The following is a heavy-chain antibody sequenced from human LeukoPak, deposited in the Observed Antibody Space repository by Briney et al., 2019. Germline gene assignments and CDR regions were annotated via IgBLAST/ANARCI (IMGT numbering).Heavy chain of an antibody. V-gene: IGHV4-39*07. D-gene: IGHD3-16*02. CDR3: ARKRIMITFGGVIVSDPFDY. CDR1: GGSISSSSYY. J-gene: IGHJ4*02. CDR2: IYYSGST. Sequence: PSETLSLTCTVSGGSISSSSYYWGWIRQPPGKGLEWIGSIYYSGSTYYNPSLKSRVTISVDTSKNQFSLKLSSVTAADTAVYYCARKRIMITFGGVIVSDPFDYWGQGTLVTVSS.